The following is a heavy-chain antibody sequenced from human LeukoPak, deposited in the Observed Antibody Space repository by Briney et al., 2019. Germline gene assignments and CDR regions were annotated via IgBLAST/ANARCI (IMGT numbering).Heavy chain of an antibody. CDR2: IYYSGST. V-gene: IGHV4-61*01. CDR3: ARVWSRIVGATTSSVY. Sequence: PSETLSLTCTVSGGSVSSGSYYWSWIRQPPGKGLEWIGYIYYSGSTNYNPSLKSRVTISVDTSKNQFSLKLSSVTAADTAVYYCARVWSRIVGATTSSVYWGQGTLVTVSS. J-gene: IGHJ4*02. CDR1: GGSVSSGSYY. D-gene: IGHD1-26*01.